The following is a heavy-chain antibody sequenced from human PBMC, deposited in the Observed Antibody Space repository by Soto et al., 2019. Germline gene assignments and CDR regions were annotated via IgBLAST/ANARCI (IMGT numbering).Heavy chain of an antibody. CDR1: GGSISSYY. CDR2: IYYSGST. D-gene: IGHD2-2*01. V-gene: IGHV4-59*12. Sequence: PSETLSLTCTVSGGSISSYYWSWIRQPPGKGLEWIGYIYYSGSTYYNPSLKSRVTISIDRSKNQFSLKLSSVTAADTAVYYCGRVPDYWGQGILVTVSS. CDR3: GRVPDY. J-gene: IGHJ4*02.